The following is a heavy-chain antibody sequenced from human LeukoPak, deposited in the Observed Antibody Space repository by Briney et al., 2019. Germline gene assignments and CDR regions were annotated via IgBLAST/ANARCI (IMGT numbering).Heavy chain of an antibody. V-gene: IGHV5-51*01. D-gene: IGHD6-13*01. Sequence: GESLKISCKGSGYSFTSYWIAWVRHMPGKGLDWMGIIYLGDSDTRYSPSFQGQVTISADKSISTAYLQWSSLKAPDTAMYYCARLSSSWYGDIWGQGTMVTVSS. CDR1: GYSFTSYW. CDR3: ARLSSSWYGDI. CDR2: IYLGDSDT. J-gene: IGHJ3*02.